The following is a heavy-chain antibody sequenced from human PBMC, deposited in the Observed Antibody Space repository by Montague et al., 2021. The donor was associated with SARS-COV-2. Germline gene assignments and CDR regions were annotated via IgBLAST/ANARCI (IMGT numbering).Heavy chain of an antibody. J-gene: IGHJ3*02. CDR2: XDWDDDK. D-gene: IGHD3-9*01. V-gene: IGHV2-70*11. CDR3: ARGYYDILTGYLDAFDI. Sequence: PALVKPTQTLTLTCTFSGFSLSTSGVCVSWIRQPPGKALEWLARXDWDDDKYYSTSLKTRLTISKYTSKNQVVLTMTNMDPVDTATYYCARGYYDILTGYLDAFDIWGQGTMVTVSS. CDR1: GFSLSTSGVC.